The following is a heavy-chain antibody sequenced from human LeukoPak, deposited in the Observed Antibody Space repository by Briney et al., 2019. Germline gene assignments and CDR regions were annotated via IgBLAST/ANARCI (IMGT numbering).Heavy chain of an antibody. D-gene: IGHD3-22*01. CDR3: ARQVRSPVVMFMDV. J-gene: IGHJ6*03. CDR1: GGSISTSTYN. V-gene: IGHV4-39*01. CDR2: VYYTGIT. Sequence: SETLSLTCTVAGGSISTSTYNWGWIRQPPGKGLEWIGSVYYTGITYYNPSVESRVTISVDTSKNHFSLELNSVTAADTGVYFCARQVRSPVVMFMDVWGKGPTVIVSS.